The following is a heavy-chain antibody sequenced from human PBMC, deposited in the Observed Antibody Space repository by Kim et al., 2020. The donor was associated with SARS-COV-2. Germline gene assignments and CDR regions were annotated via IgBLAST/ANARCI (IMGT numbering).Heavy chain of an antibody. CDR3: ARVIHNYYGMDV. V-gene: IGHV1-3*01. CDR2: INAGNGNT. J-gene: IGHJ6*02. CDR1: GYTFTSYA. Sequence: ASVKVSCKASGYTFTSYAMHWVRQAPGQRLEWMGWINAGNGNTKYSQKFQGRVTITRDTSASTAYMELSSLRSEDTAVYYCARVIHNYYGMDVWGQGTTVTVSS. D-gene: IGHD2-21*01.